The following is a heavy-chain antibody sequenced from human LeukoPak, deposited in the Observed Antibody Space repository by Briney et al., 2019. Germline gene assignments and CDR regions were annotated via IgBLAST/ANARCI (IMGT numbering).Heavy chain of an antibody. J-gene: IGHJ3*02. V-gene: IGHV3-23*01. CDR1: GFTFSTYA. Sequence: PGGSLRLSCAASGFTFSTYAMNWVRQAPGKRLEWVSSITGSGRDTYYAGSVKGRITISRDNSRNTLYLQMNSLRAEDTAVYYCAKGLVVVGGAFDIWGQGTMVTVSS. CDR3: AKGLVVVGGAFDI. D-gene: IGHD3-22*01. CDR2: ITGSGRDT.